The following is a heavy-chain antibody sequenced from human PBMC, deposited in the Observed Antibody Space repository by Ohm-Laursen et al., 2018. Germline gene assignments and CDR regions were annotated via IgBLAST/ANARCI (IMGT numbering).Heavy chain of an antibody. CDR3: AVSEIRYSFTYLADF. CDR2: IYKSGST. CDR1: GGSISSYY. D-gene: IGHD3-9*01. V-gene: IGHV4-59*12. Sequence: SETLSLTCSVSGGSISSYYWSWTRQSPGKGLEWIGYIYKSGSTNYNPSLKSRVTISKDTSKNQFSLKLTSVTAADTAVYYCAVSEIRYSFTYLADFWGQGTLVTVPS. J-gene: IGHJ4*02.